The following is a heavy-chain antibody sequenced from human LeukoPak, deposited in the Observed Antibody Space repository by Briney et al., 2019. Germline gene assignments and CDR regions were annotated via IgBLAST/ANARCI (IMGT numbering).Heavy chain of an antibody. J-gene: IGHJ4*02. CDR1: RFSFSSYG. V-gene: IGHV3-30*02. CDR2: LQYDRTNV. D-gene: IGHD1-26*01. CDR3: ARDLSGSYSGDY. Sequence: GGSLRLSCAASRFSFSSYGMHWVRQAPGKGLEWVAYLQYDRTNVQYADSVRGRFTISRDNSKNTLYLQMNSLRAEDTAVYYCARDLSGSYSGDYWGQGTLVTVSS.